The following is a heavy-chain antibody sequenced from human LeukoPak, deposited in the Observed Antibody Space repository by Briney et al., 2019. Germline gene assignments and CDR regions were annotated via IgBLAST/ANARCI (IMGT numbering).Heavy chain of an antibody. CDR3: ARGPLRYYDYVWGSSGAYMDV. CDR2: MNPNSGNT. V-gene: IGHV1-8*01. Sequence: ASVKVSCKASGYTFTSYDINWVRQATGQGLEWMGWMNPNSGNTGFAQKFQGRITMTRNTSISTAYMELSSLRSEDTAVYYCARGPLRYYDYVWGSSGAYMDVWGKGTTVTVSS. CDR1: GYTFTSYD. D-gene: IGHD3-16*01. J-gene: IGHJ6*03.